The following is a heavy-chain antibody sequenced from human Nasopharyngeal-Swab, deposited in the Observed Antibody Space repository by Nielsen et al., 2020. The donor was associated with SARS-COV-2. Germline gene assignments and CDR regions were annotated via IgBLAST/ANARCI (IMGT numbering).Heavy chain of an antibody. J-gene: IGHJ6*03. CDR3: ARRCTIVATIPYYYYYYYMDV. CDR1: GFTFSSYA. Sequence: GESLKISCAASGFTFSSYAMRWGRQATGKGLEGVSAISGSGGSTYYADSLKGRFTISRDNSKNTLYLQMNRLRAEDPALYYCARRCTIVATIPYYYYYYYMDVWGKGTTVTVSS. CDR2: ISGSGGST. D-gene: IGHD5-12*01. V-gene: IGHV3-23*01.